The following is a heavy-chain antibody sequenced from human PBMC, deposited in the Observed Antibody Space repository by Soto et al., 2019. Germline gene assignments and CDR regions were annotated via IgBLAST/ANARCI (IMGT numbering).Heavy chain of an antibody. J-gene: IGHJ4*02. CDR3: ARAGYDGSGSRYTAF. V-gene: IGHV4-59*01. CDR2: IYYLGST. Sequence: SETLSLTCSVSGGSMSEYFWSWIRQAPGKGLEWIGYIYYLGSTDYNPSLKSRVTISVDTSKRQFSLRLTSVTAADTAVYYCARAGYDGSGSRYTAFWCQRTQVTVSS. CDR1: GGSMSEYF. D-gene: IGHD3-10*01.